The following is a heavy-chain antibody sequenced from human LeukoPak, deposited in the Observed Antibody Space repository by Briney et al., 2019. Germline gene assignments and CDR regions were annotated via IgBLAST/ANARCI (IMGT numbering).Heavy chain of an antibody. Sequence: SETLSLTCTVSGGSISSYYWSWIRQPPGKGLKWIGYIYYSGSTNYNPSLKSRVTISVDTSKNQFSLKLSSVTAADTAVYYCARSYGSSGYYYGPNWFDPWGQGTLVTVSS. CDR3: ARSYGSSGYYYGPNWFDP. V-gene: IGHV4-59*01. CDR2: IYYSGST. CDR1: GGSISSYY. J-gene: IGHJ5*02. D-gene: IGHD3-22*01.